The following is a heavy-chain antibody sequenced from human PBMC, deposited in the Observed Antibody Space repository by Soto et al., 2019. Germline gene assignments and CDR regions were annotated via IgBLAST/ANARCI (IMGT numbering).Heavy chain of an antibody. CDR2: VYATGTT. CDR3: VRGGSKSLRDWFDP. J-gene: IGHJ5*02. Sequence: SETLSLTCNVSGCSISKFYWAWIRKTAGNGLEWMGRVYATGTTDYNPSLRSRVAMSVDISKKTFSLRLRSVTGADSGVYYCVRGGSKSLRDWFDPWGQGILVTSPQ. V-gene: IGHV4-4*07. CDR1: GCSISKFY.